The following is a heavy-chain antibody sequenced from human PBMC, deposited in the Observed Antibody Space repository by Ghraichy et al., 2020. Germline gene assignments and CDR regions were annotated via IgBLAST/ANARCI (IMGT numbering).Heavy chain of an antibody. Sequence: GGSLRLSCSASGFSFTSYAMNWVRQAPGKGLEWVSGISGSGVSTKYADSVKGRFTISRDTSKNTLFLQMNSLRAEDTATYYCAKSQDSNYGGDYMDVWGKGPTVSISS. D-gene: IGHD4-11*01. V-gene: IGHV3-23*01. J-gene: IGHJ6*03. CDR3: AKSQDSNYGGDYMDV. CDR1: GFSFTSYA. CDR2: ISGSGVST.